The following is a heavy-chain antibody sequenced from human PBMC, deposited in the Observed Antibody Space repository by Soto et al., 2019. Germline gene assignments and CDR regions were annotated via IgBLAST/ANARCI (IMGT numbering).Heavy chain of an antibody. V-gene: IGHV1-69*06. CDR1: GGTFSSYV. CDR2: IIILFETA. Sequence: QVQLVQSGAEVRKPGSSVKVSCKAYGGTFSSYVISWVRQAPGQGLEWMGGIIILFETANSAQKFRGRVTITADTSTTTAYLELTSLRSEDTAIYYFARGFYHDGPSEYGRTLVYGMDVWGQGTTVTVSS. CDR3: ARGFYHDGPSEYGRTLVYGMDV. D-gene: IGHD3-22*01. J-gene: IGHJ6*02.